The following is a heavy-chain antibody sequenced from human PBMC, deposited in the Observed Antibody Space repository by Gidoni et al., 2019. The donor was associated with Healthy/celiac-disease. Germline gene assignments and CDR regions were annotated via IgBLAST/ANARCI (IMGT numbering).Heavy chain of an antibody. V-gene: IGHV4-39*07. CDR3: ARENDYVWGSYRPGDY. CDR2: IYYSGST. J-gene: IGHJ4*02. D-gene: IGHD3-16*02. Sequence: QLQLQESGPGLVKPSETLSLTCTVSGGSISSRSYYWGWLRQPPGKGLEWIGSIYYSGSTYYNPSRKSRVTISVDTSKNQFSRKLSSVTAADTAVYYCARENDYVWGSYRPGDYWGQGTLVTVSS. CDR1: GGSISSRSYY.